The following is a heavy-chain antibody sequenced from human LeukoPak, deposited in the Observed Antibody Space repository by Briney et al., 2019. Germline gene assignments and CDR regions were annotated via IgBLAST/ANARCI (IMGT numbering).Heavy chain of an antibody. CDR3: ARDCGSDCSQAFDI. D-gene: IGHD2-21*02. J-gene: IGHJ3*02. CDR1: GFTFSSYW. CDR2: IKQDGTQK. Sequence: PGPSLRLSCAASGFTFSSYWMSWVRQAPGRGLEWVAEIKQDGTQKYYVDSVEGRITISRDNVKNSLYLQMNSLRVEDTAVYYCARDCGSDCSQAFDIWGQGTMVTVSS. V-gene: IGHV3-7*05.